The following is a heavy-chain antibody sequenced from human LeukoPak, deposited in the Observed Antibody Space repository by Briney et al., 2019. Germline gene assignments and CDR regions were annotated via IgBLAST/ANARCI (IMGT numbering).Heavy chain of an antibody. CDR1: GGSISSYY. Sequence: PSETLSLTCTVSGGSISSYYWSWIRQPPGKGLEWIGYIYYSGRTNYNPSLKSRVTISVDTSKNQFSLKLSSVTAADTAVYYCARMTTVTTGGWFDPWGQGTLVTVSS. J-gene: IGHJ5*02. CDR2: IYYSGRT. CDR3: ARMTTVTTGGWFDP. D-gene: IGHD4-11*01. V-gene: IGHV4-59*01.